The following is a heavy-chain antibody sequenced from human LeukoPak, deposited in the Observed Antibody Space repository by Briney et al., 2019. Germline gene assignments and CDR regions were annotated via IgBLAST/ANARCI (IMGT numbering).Heavy chain of an antibody. Sequence: SETLSLTCAVYGGSFSGYYWSWICQPPGKGLEWIGEINHSGSTNYNPSLKSRVTISVDTSKNQFSLKLSSVTAADTAVYYCARGQRDGYNPYYFDYWGQGTLVTVSS. CDR2: INHSGST. V-gene: IGHV4-34*01. CDR3: ARGQRDGYNPYYFDY. D-gene: IGHD5-24*01. J-gene: IGHJ4*02. CDR1: GGSFSGYY.